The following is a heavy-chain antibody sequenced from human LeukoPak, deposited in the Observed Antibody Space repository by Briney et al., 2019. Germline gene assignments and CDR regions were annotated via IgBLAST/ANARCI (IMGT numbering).Heavy chain of an antibody. Sequence: PGGSLRLSCAASGFTFSNAWMSWVRQAPGKGLEWVGRIKSKTDGGTTDYAAPVKGRFTISRDDSKNTLYLQMNSLKTEDTAVYYCTTDRFAGYCTNGVCSMDYWGQGTLVTVSS. CDR2: IKSKTDGGTT. CDR1: GFTFSNAW. V-gene: IGHV3-15*01. CDR3: TTDRFAGYCTNGVCSMDY. J-gene: IGHJ4*02. D-gene: IGHD2-8*01.